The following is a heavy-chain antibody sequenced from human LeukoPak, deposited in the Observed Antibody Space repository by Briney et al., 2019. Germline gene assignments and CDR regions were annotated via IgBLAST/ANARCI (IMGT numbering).Heavy chain of an antibody. CDR2: ISPRGDIT. J-gene: IGHJ1*01. CDR3: AKDDDWGRFNH. Sequence: GGSLRLSCAASGFFFSNYAMSWVRQAPGKGLEWVSGISPRGDITYYKDSVRGRFTISRDNFKNTVSLQLNSLRAEDTAMYYCAKDDDWGRFNHWGQGTLVTVSS. V-gene: IGHV3-23*01. D-gene: IGHD3-16*01. CDR1: GFFFSNYA.